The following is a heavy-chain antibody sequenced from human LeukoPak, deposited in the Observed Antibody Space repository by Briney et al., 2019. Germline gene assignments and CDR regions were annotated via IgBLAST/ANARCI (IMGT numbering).Heavy chain of an antibody. V-gene: IGHV4-59*02. J-gene: IGHJ3*01. CDR2: IYYSGKT. CDR3: ARLVNNDNSGDPDTFDV. CDR1: GGSVSRHY. D-gene: IGHD2-21*02. Sequence: PSETLSLTCAVSGGSVSRHYWSWVRQPPGEGLEWIGYIYYSGKTYYIPSLHNRITISVDTSNNDFSLKLTSVTAADTAVYYCARLVNNDNSGDPDTFDVWGHGTMVTVSS.